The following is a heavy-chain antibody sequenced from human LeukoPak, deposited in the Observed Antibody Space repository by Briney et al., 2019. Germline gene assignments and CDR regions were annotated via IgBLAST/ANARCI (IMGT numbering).Heavy chain of an antibody. J-gene: IGHJ4*02. Sequence: ASVKVSCKASGYTFTSYYMHWVRQAPGQGLEWMGIINPSGGSTSYAQKFQGRVTMTRDTSTSTAYMELRSLRSDDTAVYYCAREMVWGCSGGSCFDYWGQGTLVTVSS. CDR3: AREMVWGCSGGSCFDY. V-gene: IGHV1-46*01. CDR1: GYTFTSYY. CDR2: INPSGGST. D-gene: IGHD2-15*01.